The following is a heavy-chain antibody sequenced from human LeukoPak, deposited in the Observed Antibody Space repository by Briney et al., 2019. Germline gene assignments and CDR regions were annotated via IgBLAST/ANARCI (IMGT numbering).Heavy chain of an antibody. CDR1: GFTFSSYS. V-gene: IGHV3-21*01. J-gene: IGHJ2*01. D-gene: IGHD4-17*01. Sequence: KTGGSLRLSCAASGFTFSSYSMNWVRQAPGKGLEWVSSISSSSSYIYYADSVKGRFTISRDNAKNSLYLQMNSLRAEDAAVYYCARERYGDDGYFDLWGRGTLVTVSS. CDR3: ARERYGDDGYFDL. CDR2: ISSSSSYI.